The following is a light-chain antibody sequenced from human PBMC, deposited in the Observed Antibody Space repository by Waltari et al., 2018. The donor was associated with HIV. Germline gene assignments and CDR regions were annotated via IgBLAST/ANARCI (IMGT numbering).Light chain of an antibody. Sequence: IQMTQTPSSLSASVRDRVTITCRASQSISSYLNWYQQKPGKAPKLLIYAASSLQSGVPSRFSGSGSGTDFTLTISSLQPEDFATYYCQQSYSTRWTFGQGTKVEIK. V-gene: IGKV1-39*01. CDR3: QQSYSTRWT. J-gene: IGKJ1*01. CDR1: QSISSY. CDR2: AAS.